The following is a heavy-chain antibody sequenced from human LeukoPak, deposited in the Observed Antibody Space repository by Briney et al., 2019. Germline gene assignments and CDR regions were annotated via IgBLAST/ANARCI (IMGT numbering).Heavy chain of an antibody. J-gene: IGHJ4*02. CDR2: INHSGST. V-gene: IGHV4-34*01. Sequence: PSETLSLTCAVYGGSFSGYYWSWIRQPPGKGLEWIGEINHSGSTNYNPSLKSRVTISVDTSKNQFSLKLSSVTAADTAVYYCARVSTFYYDILTGYFDYWGQGTLVTVSS. D-gene: IGHD3-9*01. CDR1: GGSFSGYY. CDR3: ARVSTFYYDILTGYFDY.